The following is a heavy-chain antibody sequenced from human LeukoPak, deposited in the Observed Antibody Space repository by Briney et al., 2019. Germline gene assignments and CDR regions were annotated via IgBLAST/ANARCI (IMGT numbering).Heavy chain of an antibody. CDR1: GGTFSSYA. CDR2: IIPILGIA. CDR3: ARDLRQEAPFDY. Sequence: GSSVKVSCKASGGTFSSYAISWVRQAPGQGLEWVGRIIPILGIANYAQKFQGRVTITADKSTSTAYMELSSLRSEDTAVYYCARDLRQEAPFDYWGQGTLVTVSS. J-gene: IGHJ4*02. V-gene: IGHV1-69*04.